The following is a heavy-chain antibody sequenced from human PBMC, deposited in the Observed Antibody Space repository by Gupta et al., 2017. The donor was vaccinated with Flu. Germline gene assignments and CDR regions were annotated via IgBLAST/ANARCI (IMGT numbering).Heavy chain of an antibody. V-gene: IGHV3-30*18. Sequence: QVQLVESGGGVVQPGRSLRLSCAASGLTFSSYGMHWVRPAPGKGLEWVAVISYDGSNKYYADSVKGRFTISRDNSKNTLYLQMNSLRAEDTAVYYWAKADSYGSFYYYYGMDVWGQGTTVTVSS. CDR2: ISYDGSNK. D-gene: IGHD5-18*01. J-gene: IGHJ6*02. CDR1: GLTFSSYG. CDR3: AKADSYGSFYYYYGMDV.